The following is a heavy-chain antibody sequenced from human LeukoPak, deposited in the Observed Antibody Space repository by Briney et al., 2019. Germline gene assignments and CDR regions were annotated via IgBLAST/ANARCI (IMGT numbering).Heavy chain of an antibody. CDR3: ARDRAEGLDY. CDR2: ISSSSSYI. Sequence: GGSLRLSCAASGFTLSSYSMNWVRQAPGKGLEWVSSISSSSSYIYYADSVKGRFTISRDNAKNSLYLQMNSLRAEDTAVYYCARDRAEGLDYWGQGTLVTVSS. CDR1: GFTLSSYS. J-gene: IGHJ4*02. V-gene: IGHV3-21*01.